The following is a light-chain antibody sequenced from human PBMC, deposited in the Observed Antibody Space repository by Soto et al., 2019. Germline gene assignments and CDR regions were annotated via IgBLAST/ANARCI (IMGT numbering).Light chain of an antibody. CDR3: QQYDGAPLT. J-gene: IGKJ3*01. Sequence: TVLTQSPGTLSLSPGERATLSCRASQNVTSNLLVWYQQHPGQAPRLLIYAASTRDTGIPDRFNGSGSGTDFALTINRLEPEDFAVYYCQQYDGAPLTFGPGTKVDVK. V-gene: IGKV3-20*01. CDR2: AAS. CDR1: QNVTSNL.